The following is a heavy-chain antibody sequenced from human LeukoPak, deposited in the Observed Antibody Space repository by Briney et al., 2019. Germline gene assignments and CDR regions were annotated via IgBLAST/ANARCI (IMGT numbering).Heavy chain of an antibody. D-gene: IGHD2-21*02. Sequence: SETLSLTCAVYGGSFSGYYWSWIRHPPGKGLEWIGDINHSGSTNWNPSVKSRVPISVDTSKNQFSLKLSSVTAADTAVYYCTAIVVVTANAFDIWGQGTMVTVSS. J-gene: IGHJ3*02. CDR1: GGSFSGYY. CDR3: TAIVVVTANAFDI. CDR2: INHSGST. V-gene: IGHV4-34*01.